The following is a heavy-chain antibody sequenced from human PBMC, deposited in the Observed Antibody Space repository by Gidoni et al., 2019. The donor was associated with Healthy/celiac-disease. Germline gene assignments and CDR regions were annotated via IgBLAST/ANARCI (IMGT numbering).Heavy chain of an antibody. D-gene: IGHD3-22*01. CDR2: ISSNGGST. Sequence: EVQLVASGGGLVQPGGSLRLSCSASAFTFSSYAMNWVRQAPGKGLEDVAAISSNGGSTYYADSVKGRFTISRDNSKNTLYLQMSSLRAEDTAVYYCVGYYDSSGYYYVRSFDYWGQGTLVTVSS. V-gene: IGHV3-64D*06. CDR1: AFTFSSYA. CDR3: VGYYDSSGYYYVRSFDY. J-gene: IGHJ4*02.